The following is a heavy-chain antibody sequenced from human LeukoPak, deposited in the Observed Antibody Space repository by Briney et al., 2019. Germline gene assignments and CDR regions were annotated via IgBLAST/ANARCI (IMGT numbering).Heavy chain of an antibody. CDR1: GGSFSGYY. V-gene: IGHV4-34*01. CDR3: ARGPPAGTTPEDYYYYGMDV. CDR2: INHSGST. D-gene: IGHD6-13*01. J-gene: IGHJ6*02. Sequence: SVTLSLTCAVYGGSFSGYYWSWIRQPPGKGLEWIGEINHSGSTNYNPSLKSRVTISVDTSKNQFSLKLSSVTAADTAVYYCARGPPAGTTPEDYYYYGMDVWGQGTTVTVSS.